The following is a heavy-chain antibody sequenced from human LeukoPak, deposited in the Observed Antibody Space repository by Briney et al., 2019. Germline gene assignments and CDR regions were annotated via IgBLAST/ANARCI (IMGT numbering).Heavy chain of an antibody. J-gene: IGHJ6*02. D-gene: IGHD4-17*01. V-gene: IGHV4-30-2*01. CDR2: IYHSGST. Sequence: SETLSLTFAVSGGSISSGGYSWSWIRQPPGKGLEWIGYIYHSGSTYYNPSLKSRVTISVDRSKNQFSLKLSSVTAADTAVYYCARESTTVSLYYYYGMDVWGQGTTVTVSS. CDR3: ARESTTVSLYYYYGMDV. CDR1: GGSISSGGYS.